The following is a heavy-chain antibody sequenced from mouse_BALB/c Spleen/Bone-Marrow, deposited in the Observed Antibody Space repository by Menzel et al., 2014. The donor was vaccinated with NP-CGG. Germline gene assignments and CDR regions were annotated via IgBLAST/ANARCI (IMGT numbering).Heavy chain of an antibody. J-gene: IGHJ4*01. Sequence: DLVKPGASVKLSCKASGYTFTSYWINWIKQRPGQGLEWIGRIAPGSGSTYYSEMFKGKAALTVDTSSSTAYIQLSSLSSEDSAVYLCARFPIYYGNYGAMDYWGQGTSVSVSS. V-gene: IGHV1S41*01. CDR1: GYTFTSYW. D-gene: IGHD2-1*01. CDR3: ARFPIYYGNYGAMDY. CDR2: IAPGSGST.